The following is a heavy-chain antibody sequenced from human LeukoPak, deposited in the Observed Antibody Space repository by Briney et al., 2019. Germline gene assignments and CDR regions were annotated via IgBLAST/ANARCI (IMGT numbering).Heavy chain of an antibody. D-gene: IGHD6-6*01. J-gene: IGHJ4*02. V-gene: IGHV4-31*03. CDR1: GGSINSGSYY. CDR2: IHYSGST. Sequence: SETLSLTCTVSGGSINSGSYYWSWIRRHPGKGLEWIGYIHYSGSTYYNPSLKSRLTISVDTSKNQLSLKLSSGTAADTAVYYCAAAATSSSSELGYWGQGTLVTVSS. CDR3: AAAATSSSSELGY.